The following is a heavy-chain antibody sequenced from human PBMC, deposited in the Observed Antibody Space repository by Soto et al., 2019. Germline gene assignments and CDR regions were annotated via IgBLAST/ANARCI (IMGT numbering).Heavy chain of an antibody. D-gene: IGHD4-17*01. J-gene: IGHJ4*02. CDR2: IIPILGIA. V-gene: IGHV1-69*02. Sequence: QVQLVQSGAEVKKPGSSVKVSCKASGGTFSSYTISWVRQAPGQGLEWMGRIIPILGIANYAQKFQGRVTITVYKSTSTAYMELSSLRSEDTAVYDCASSYGDYSVGYWGQGTLVTVSS. CDR3: ASSYGDYSVGY. CDR1: GGTFSSYT.